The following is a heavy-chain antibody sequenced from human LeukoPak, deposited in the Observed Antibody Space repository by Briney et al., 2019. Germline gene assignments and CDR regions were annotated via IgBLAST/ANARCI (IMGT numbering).Heavy chain of an antibody. V-gene: IGHV3-30*18. J-gene: IGHJ4*02. CDR3: AKGGWLLEPYIDY. D-gene: IGHD3-9*01. CDR1: GFTFSSYG. CDR2: ISYDGSNK. Sequence: QPGGSLRLSCAASGFTFSSYGMHWVRQAPGKGLGGVAVISYDGSNKYYADSVKGRFTISRDNSKNTLYLQMNSLRAEDTAVYYCAKGGWLLEPYIDYWGQGTLVTVSS.